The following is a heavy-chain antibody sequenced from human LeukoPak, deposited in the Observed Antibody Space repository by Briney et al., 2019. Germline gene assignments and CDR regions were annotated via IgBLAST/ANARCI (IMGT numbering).Heavy chain of an antibody. CDR2: INPNSGGT. D-gene: IGHD3-9*01. CDR3: ARDRTILGAFDS. J-gene: IGHJ3*02. Sequence: ASVKVSCKSSGYTFTGYYMHWVRQAPGQGLEWMGWINPNSGGTNYAQKFQGRVTMTRDTSISTAYMELSRLRSDDTAVYYCARDRTILGAFDSWGQGTMVTVSS. CDR1: GYTFTGYY. V-gene: IGHV1-2*02.